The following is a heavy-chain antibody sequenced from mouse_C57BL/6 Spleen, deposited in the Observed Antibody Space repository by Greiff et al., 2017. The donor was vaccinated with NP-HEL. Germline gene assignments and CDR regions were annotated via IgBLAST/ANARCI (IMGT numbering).Heavy chain of an antibody. CDR1: GYAFSSYW. CDR2: IYPGDGDT. D-gene: IGHD2-5*01. Sequence: VQLQQSGAELVKPGASVKISCKASGYAFSSYWMNWVKQRPGKGLEWIGQIYPGDGDTNYNGKFKGKATLTADKSSSTAYMQLSSLTSEDSAVYFCARCEGLDSNYYAMDYWGQGTSVTVSS. CDR3: ARCEGLDSNYYAMDY. J-gene: IGHJ4*01. V-gene: IGHV1-80*01.